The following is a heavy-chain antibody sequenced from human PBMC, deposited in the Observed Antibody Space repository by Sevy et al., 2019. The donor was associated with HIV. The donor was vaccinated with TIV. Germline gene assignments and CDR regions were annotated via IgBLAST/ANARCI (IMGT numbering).Heavy chain of an antibody. Sequence: GGSLRLSCAASGFTFSIYEMNWVRQAPGKGLEWVSYITSSGSTIYYADSVKGRFTISRDNAKNSLYLQMNSLRAEDKAIYYCARAQDYYDSSGAYYFDYWGQGALVTVSS. CDR1: GFTFSIYE. CDR2: ITSSGSTI. V-gene: IGHV3-48*03. CDR3: ARAQDYYDSSGAYYFDY. J-gene: IGHJ4*02. D-gene: IGHD3-22*01.